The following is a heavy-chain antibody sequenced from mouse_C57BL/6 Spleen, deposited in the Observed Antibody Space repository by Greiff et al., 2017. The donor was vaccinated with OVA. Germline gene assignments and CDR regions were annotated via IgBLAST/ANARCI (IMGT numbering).Heavy chain of an antibody. CDR1: GYTFTSYW. Sequence: QVQLQQPGAELVKPGASVKLSCKASGYTFTSYWMHWVKQRPGRGLEWIGRIDPKSGGTKYNEKFKSKATLTVDKPSSTAYMQLSSLTSEDSAVYYCAREGFITTVVADYWGQGTTLTVSS. CDR2: IDPKSGGT. D-gene: IGHD1-1*01. CDR3: AREGFITTVVADY. V-gene: IGHV1-72*01. J-gene: IGHJ2*01.